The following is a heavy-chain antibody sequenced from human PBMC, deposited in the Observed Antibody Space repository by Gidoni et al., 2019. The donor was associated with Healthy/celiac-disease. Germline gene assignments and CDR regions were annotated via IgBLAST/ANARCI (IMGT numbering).Heavy chain of an antibody. CDR3: ARARGGSGSYTYYFDY. CDR2: ISSSSSYT. Sequence: QVQLVESGGGLVKPGGSLRLSCAASGFTLRDYYRSWIRQAPGKGMEWVSYISSSSSYTNYADSVKGRFTISRDNAKNSLYLQMNSLRAEDTAVYYCARARGGSGSYTYYFDYWGQGTLVTVSS. CDR1: GFTLRDYY. D-gene: IGHD3-10*01. V-gene: IGHV3-11*05. J-gene: IGHJ4*02.